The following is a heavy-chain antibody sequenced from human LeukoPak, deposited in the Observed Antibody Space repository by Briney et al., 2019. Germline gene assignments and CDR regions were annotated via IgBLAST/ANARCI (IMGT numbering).Heavy chain of an antibody. CDR2: ISYDGSNK. Sequence: GGSLRLSCAASGFTFSSYAMHWVRQAPGKGLERVAVISYDGSNKYYADSVKRRFTISRDNSKNTLYLQMNSLRAEDTAVYYCARDKATVTTLRGPLDYWGQGTLVTVSS. CDR3: ARDKATVTTLRGPLDY. J-gene: IGHJ4*02. D-gene: IGHD4-17*01. CDR1: GFTFSSYA. V-gene: IGHV3-30-3*01.